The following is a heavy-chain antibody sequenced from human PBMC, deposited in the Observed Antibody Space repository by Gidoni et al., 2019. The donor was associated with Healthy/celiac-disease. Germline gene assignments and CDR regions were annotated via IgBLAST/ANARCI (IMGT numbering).Heavy chain of an antibody. CDR3: TRRMVDHSSYLFDY. CDR2: IRSKANSYAT. J-gene: IGHJ4*02. V-gene: IGHV3-73*02. Sequence: EVQLVDSGGGLVQPGGSLELSCAASGFVFSGYAMHWVRQASGKGLEWVGRIRSKANSYATAYAASVKGRFTISRDDSKNTAYLQMNSLKTEDTAVYYCTRRMVDHSSYLFDYWGQGTLVTVSS. D-gene: IGHD2-15*01. CDR1: GFVFSGYA.